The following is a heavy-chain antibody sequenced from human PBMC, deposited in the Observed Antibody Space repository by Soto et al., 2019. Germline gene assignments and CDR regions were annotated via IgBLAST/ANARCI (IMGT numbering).Heavy chain of an antibody. CDR1: GFTFSSYA. Sequence: GSLRLSCAASGFTFSSYAMHWVRQAPGKGLEWVAVISYDGSNKYYADSVKGRFTISRDNSKNTLYLQMNSLRAEDTAAYYCARVGYYYDSSGYSGFYFDYWGQGTLVTVSS. CDR2: ISYDGSNK. J-gene: IGHJ4*02. V-gene: IGHV3-30-3*01. CDR3: ARVGYYYDSSGYSGFYFDY. D-gene: IGHD3-22*01.